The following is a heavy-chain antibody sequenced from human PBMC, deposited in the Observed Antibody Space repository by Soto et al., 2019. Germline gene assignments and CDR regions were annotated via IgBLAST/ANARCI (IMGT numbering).Heavy chain of an antibody. V-gene: IGHV4-34*01. D-gene: IGHD6-13*01. CDR3: ASGSSWYNDYYYYMDV. CDR2: INHSGST. Sequence: PSETLSLTCAVYGGSFSGYYWSWIRQPPGKGLEWIGEINHSGSTNYNPSLKSRVTISVDTSKNQFSLKLSSVTAADTAVYYCASGSSWYNDYYYYMDVWGKGTTVTVSS. CDR1: GGSFSGYY. J-gene: IGHJ6*03.